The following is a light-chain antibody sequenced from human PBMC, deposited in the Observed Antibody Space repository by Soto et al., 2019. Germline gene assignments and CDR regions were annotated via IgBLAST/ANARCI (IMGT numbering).Light chain of an antibody. Sequence: QSVLTQPASVSGSPGQAITISCSGTSSDVGAFNYVSWYQQHPGKAPKLMIYDVSNRPSGVSNRFSGSKSGNTASLTISGLRAEDEADYYCASYTSRGTRVFGTGTKVTV. V-gene: IGLV2-14*03. CDR2: DVS. CDR1: SSDVGAFNY. CDR3: ASYTSRGTRV. J-gene: IGLJ1*01.